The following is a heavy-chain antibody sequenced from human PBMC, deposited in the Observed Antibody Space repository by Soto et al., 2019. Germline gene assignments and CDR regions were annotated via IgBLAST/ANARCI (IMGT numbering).Heavy chain of an antibody. CDR2: TYYRSKWYN. J-gene: IGHJ6*02. Sequence: QTLPLTCAIPGGSVSRNSAAWNWIKQSPSSGLEWLGRTYYRSKWYNDYAVSVKSRITINPDTSKNQFSLQLNSVTPEDTAVYYCARDPGPYNWNYYCYYGMDVWGQGTTVTVSS. V-gene: IGHV6-1*01. D-gene: IGHD1-20*01. CDR1: GGSVSRNSAA. CDR3: ARDPGPYNWNYYCYYGMDV.